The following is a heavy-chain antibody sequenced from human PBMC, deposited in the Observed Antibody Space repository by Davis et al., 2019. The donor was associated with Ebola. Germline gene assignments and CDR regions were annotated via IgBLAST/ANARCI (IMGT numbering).Heavy chain of an antibody. CDR2: IYTSGST. V-gene: IGHV4-4*07. CDR1: GGSISSYY. D-gene: IGHD5-18*01. Sequence: PSETLSLTCTVSGGSISSYYWSWIRQPAGKGLEWIGRIYTSGSTNYNPSLKSRVTMSVDTSKNQFSLKLSSVTAADTAVYYCARDPLWPKGSWFDPWGQGTLVTVSS. CDR3: ARDPLWPKGSWFDP. J-gene: IGHJ5*02.